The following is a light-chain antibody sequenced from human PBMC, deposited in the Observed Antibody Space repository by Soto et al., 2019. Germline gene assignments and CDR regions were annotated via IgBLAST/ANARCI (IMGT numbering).Light chain of an antibody. J-gene: IGKJ4*02. Sequence: DIKMTQSPSTLSASVGDRVIITCRASQSVGNLLAWYQQKPGKAPNLLLYKASSLESGVPSRFSGSGSGTEFTLTISSLQPEDFATYYCQHYNSYSPFGGGTKVEIK. CDR1: QSVGNL. V-gene: IGKV1-5*03. CDR3: QHYNSYSP. CDR2: KAS.